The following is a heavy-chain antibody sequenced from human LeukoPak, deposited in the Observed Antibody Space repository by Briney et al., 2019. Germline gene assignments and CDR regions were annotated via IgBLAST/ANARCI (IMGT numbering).Heavy chain of an antibody. D-gene: IGHD3-10*01. CDR1: GSTFDDYA. V-gene: IGHV3-9*01. Sequence: GGSLRLSCAASGSTFDDYAMHWVRQAPGKGLEWVSGISWNSGNIGYADSVKGRFTISRDNAKNSLYLQMNSLRGEDTAVYYCVRGRGSYGWFDPWGQGTLVTVSS. J-gene: IGHJ5*02. CDR2: ISWNSGNI. CDR3: VRGRGSYGWFDP.